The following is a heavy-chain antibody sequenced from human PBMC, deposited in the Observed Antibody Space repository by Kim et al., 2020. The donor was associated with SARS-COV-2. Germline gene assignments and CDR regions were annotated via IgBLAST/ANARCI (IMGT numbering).Heavy chain of an antibody. J-gene: IGHJ3*02. V-gene: IGHV3-48*03. CDR2: ISSSGSTI. CDR3: ARDRDYYDSSGYPGDAFDI. D-gene: IGHD3-22*01. Sequence: GGSLRLSCAASGFTFSSYEMNWVRQAPGKGLEWVSYISSSGSTIYYADSVKGRFTISRDNAKNSLYLQMNSLRAEDTAVYYCARDRDYYDSSGYPGDAFDIWGQGTMVTVSS. CDR1: GFTFSSYE.